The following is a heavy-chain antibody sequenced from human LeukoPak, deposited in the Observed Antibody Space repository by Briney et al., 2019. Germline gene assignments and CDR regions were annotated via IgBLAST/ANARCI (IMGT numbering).Heavy chain of an antibody. Sequence: ASVKVSCKASGYTFTGYYMHWVRQAPGQGLEWMGWINPNSGGTNYAQKFQGRVTMTRDTSISTAYMELSRLRSDDTAVYYCARDNSSWYVNTGDWFDPWGQGTLVTVSS. J-gene: IGHJ5*02. V-gene: IGHV1-2*02. CDR2: INPNSGGT. D-gene: IGHD6-13*01. CDR1: GYTFTGYY. CDR3: ARDNSSWYVNTGDWFDP.